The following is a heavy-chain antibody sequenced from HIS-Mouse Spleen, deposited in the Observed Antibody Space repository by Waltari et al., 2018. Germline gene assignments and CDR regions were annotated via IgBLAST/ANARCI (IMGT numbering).Heavy chain of an antibody. V-gene: IGHV4-39*07. D-gene: IGHD6-13*01. Sequence: QLQMQEWGPGLVKPSETLSLTCSVSGASISTSSSYGVWIRQPPVKGLEWIGSIYYSGSTYSNPSLKSRVTISVDTSKNQFSLKLSSVTAADTAVYYCAREIPYSSSWYDWYFDLWGRGTLVTVSS. CDR3: AREIPYSSSWYDWYFDL. J-gene: IGHJ2*01. CDR2: IYYSGST. CDR1: GASISTSSSY.